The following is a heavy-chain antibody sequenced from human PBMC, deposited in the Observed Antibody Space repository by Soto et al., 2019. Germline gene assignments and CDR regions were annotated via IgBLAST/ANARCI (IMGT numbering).Heavy chain of an antibody. CDR1: GGSISSYY. CDR2: IYYSRST. D-gene: IGHD4-17*01. Sequence: SETLSLTCTVSGGSISSYYWSWIRQPPGKGLEWIGHIYYSRSTNYNHSQKSRDTITVNMSKNQFSLKLRSVTSADTAMYYCASHDYGDYGSFEYWGQGILVTVS. J-gene: IGHJ4*02. CDR3: ASHDYGDYGSFEY. V-gene: IGHV4-59*08.